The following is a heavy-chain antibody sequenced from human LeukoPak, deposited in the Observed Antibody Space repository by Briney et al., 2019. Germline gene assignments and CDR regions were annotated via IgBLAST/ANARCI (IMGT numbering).Heavy chain of an antibody. J-gene: IGHJ4*02. CDR3: ARGRGSGWYVDY. V-gene: IGHV3-21*04. CDR2: ISSSSTYI. D-gene: IGHD6-19*01. CDR1: GFTFSSYR. Sequence: GGSLRLSCAASGFTFSSYRMNWVRQAPGKGLEWVSSISSSSTYIYYADSVKGRFTISRDNAKNSLYLQMNSLRAEDTAVYYCARGRGSGWYVDYWGQGTLVTVSS.